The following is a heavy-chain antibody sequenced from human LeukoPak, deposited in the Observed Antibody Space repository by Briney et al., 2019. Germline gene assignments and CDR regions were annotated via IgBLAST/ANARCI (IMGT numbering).Heavy chain of an antibody. CDR2: INPNSGGT. V-gene: IGHV1-2*02. Sequence: GASVKVSCKASGYTFTGYYMHWVRQAPGQGLEWMGWINPNSGGTNYAQKFQGRVTMTRDKSIRTAYMELSRLTSDDTAVYYCAREGAYYDSSGYYYGGELDYWGQGTLVTVSS. J-gene: IGHJ4*02. CDR3: AREGAYYDSSGYYYGGELDY. D-gene: IGHD3-22*01. CDR1: GYTFTGYY.